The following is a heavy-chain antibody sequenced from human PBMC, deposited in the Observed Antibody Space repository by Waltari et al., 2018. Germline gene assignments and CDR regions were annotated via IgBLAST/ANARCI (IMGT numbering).Heavy chain of an antibody. Sequence: QVQLQESGPGLVKPSETLSLTCTVSGGSISSYYWSWIRQPPGKGLEWIGYIYYSGSTNYHPALKSRVTISVDTSKNQFSLKLSSVTAADTAVYYCAGHSSGYNYFDYWGQGTLVTVSS. CDR3: AGHSSGYNYFDY. V-gene: IGHV4-59*08. J-gene: IGHJ4*02. CDR1: GGSISSYY. CDR2: IYYSGST. D-gene: IGHD3-22*01.